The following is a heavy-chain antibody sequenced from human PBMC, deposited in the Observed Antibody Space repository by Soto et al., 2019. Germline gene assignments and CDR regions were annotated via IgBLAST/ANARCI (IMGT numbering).Heavy chain of an antibody. CDR2: ISYDGSNK. D-gene: IGHD2-15*01. V-gene: IGHV3-30-3*01. CDR3: ARDETDIVVVVAASNWFDP. J-gene: IGHJ5*02. Sequence: QVQLVESGGGVVQPGRSLRLSCAASGFTFSSYAMHWVRQAPGKGLEWVAVISYDGSNKYYADSVKGRFTISRDNSKNTLYLQMNSLRAEDTAVYYCARDETDIVVVVAASNWFDPWCQGTLVTVSS. CDR1: GFTFSSYA.